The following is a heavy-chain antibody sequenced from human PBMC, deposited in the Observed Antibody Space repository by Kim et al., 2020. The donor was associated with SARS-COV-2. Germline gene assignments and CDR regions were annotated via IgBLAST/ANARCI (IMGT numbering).Heavy chain of an antibody. D-gene: IGHD3-10*01. J-gene: IGHJ5*02. CDR3: AHSLRFLWFGELSNWFDP. CDR2: IYWDDDK. CDR1: GFSLSTSGVG. V-gene: IGHV2-5*02. Sequence: SGPTLVKPTQTLTLTCTFSGFSLSTSGVGVGWIRQPPGKALEWLALIYWDDDKRYSPSLKSRLTITKDTSKNQVVLTMTNMDPVDTATYYCAHSLRFLWFGELSNWFDPWGQGTLVTVSS.